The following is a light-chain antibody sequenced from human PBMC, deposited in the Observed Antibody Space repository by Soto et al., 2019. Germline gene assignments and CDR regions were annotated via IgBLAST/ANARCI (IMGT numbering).Light chain of an antibody. V-gene: IGLV2-8*01. Sequence: QSALTQPPSASGSPGQSVTISCTGTSSDVGGYNYVSWYQQHPGRAPRLMIYEVTKRPSGVPDRFSGSKSGNTASLTVSGLQAEDEADYYCSSYADSTLLLGGGTKVTDL. CDR2: EVT. J-gene: IGLJ2*01. CDR1: SSDVGGYNY. CDR3: SSYADSTLL.